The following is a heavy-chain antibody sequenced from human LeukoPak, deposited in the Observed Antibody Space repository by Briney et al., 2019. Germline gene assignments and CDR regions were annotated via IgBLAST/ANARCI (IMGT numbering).Heavy chain of an antibody. D-gene: IGHD1-26*01. CDR2: ITGSGGST. J-gene: IGHJ4*02. Sequence: GGSLRLSCAASGFAFSNYAMSWVRQAPGKGLEWVSAITGSGGSTYYADSVKGRFTISRGNSKKTLYLQMNSLRAEDTALYYCAKDMYTGSYYGSSDWGQGTLVTVSS. CDR1: GFAFSNYA. CDR3: AKDMYTGSYYGSSD. V-gene: IGHV3-23*01.